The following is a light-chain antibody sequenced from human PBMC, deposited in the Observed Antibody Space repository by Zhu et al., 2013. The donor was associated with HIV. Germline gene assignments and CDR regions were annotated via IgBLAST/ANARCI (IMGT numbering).Light chain of an antibody. V-gene: IGKV3-20*01. CDR2: DAS. CDR1: QSFNSNY. J-gene: IGKJ1*01. CDR3: HQYHDWPPWT. Sequence: IVLTQSPGTLSLSPGERATLSCRASQSFNSNYLAWYQHKPGQAPRLIIFDASFRSADVPVRFSATGAGTEFTLVIDSLQPEDSAVYYCHQYHDWPPWTFGQGTKVEIK.